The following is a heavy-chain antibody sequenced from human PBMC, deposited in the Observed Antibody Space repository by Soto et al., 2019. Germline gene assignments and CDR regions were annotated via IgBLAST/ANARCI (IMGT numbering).Heavy chain of an antibody. J-gene: IGHJ6*03. Sequence: PSETLSLTCAVYGGSFSGYYWSWIRQPPGKGLEWIGEINHSGSTNYNPSLKSRVTISVDTSKNQFSLKLSSVTAADTAVYYCARGQKGYCTNGVCYRKDYYMDVWGKGTTVTVSS. CDR1: GGSFSGYY. D-gene: IGHD2-8*01. CDR2: INHSGST. V-gene: IGHV4-34*01. CDR3: ARGQKGYCTNGVCYRKDYYMDV.